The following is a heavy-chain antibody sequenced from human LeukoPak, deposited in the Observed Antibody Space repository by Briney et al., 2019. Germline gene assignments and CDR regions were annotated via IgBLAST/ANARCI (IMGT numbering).Heavy chain of an antibody. V-gene: IGHV1-2*02. Sequence: ASVKVSCKASGYTFTGYYMHWVRQAPGHGLEWMGWINPNSGGTNYAQKFQGRVTMTRDTSISTAYMELSRLRSDDTAVYYCARANRAVAMDDYWGQGTLVTVSS. J-gene: IGHJ4*02. D-gene: IGHD6-19*01. CDR3: ARANRAVAMDDY. CDR1: GYTFTGYY. CDR2: INPNSGGT.